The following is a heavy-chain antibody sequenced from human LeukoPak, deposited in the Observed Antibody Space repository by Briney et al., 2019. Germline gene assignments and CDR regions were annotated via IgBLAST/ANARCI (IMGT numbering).Heavy chain of an antibody. CDR2: IRYDGSNK. CDR3: AKNPTIVVVPAAIDY. J-gene: IGHJ4*02. D-gene: IGHD2-2*01. Sequence: PGGSLRLSCAASGFTFSSYGMLWVRQAPGKGLVWVAFIRYDGSNKYYADSVKGRFTISRDNSKNTLYLQMNSLRAEDTAVYYCAKNPTIVVVPAAIDYWGQGTLVTVSS. CDR1: GFTFSSYG. V-gene: IGHV3-30*02.